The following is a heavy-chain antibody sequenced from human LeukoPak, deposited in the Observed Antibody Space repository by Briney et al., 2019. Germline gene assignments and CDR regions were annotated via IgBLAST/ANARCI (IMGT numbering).Heavy chain of an antibody. J-gene: IGHJ4*02. CDR2: SNGRGGTT. CDR1: GFSCSSYE. CDR3: AREGHAAGWPPFDY. V-gene: IGHV3-48*03. D-gene: IGHD6-19*01. Sequence: GGSLRLSCAASGFSCSSYEMTWIRQAPGKGLEWVSQSNGRGGTTYYADSVKGRFTISRDNSKNSVYLQMNSLRAEDTAVYYCAREGHAAGWPPFDYWGQGTLVTVSS.